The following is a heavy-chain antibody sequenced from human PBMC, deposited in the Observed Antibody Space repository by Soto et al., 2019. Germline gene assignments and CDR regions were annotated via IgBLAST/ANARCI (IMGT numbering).Heavy chain of an antibody. Sequence: QVQLVQSGAEVKKPGASVKVSCKASGYTFTSYDINWVRQATGQGLEWMGWMNPNSGNTGYAQKFQGRVTMTRKTSISTAYMELSSLRSEDTAVYYCARALKSCTNGVCYYYYYYGMDVWGQGTTVTVSS. J-gene: IGHJ6*02. D-gene: IGHD2-8*01. CDR1: GYTFTSYD. V-gene: IGHV1-8*01. CDR3: ARALKSCTNGVCYYYYYYGMDV. CDR2: MNPNSGNT.